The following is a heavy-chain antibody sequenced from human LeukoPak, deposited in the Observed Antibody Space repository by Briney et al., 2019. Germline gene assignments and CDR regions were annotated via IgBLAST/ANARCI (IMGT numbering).Heavy chain of an antibody. Sequence: ASVKVCCKASGYTLTNYNISWVRQAPGQGIEWMGWINTHKGHTNFLPKSQGRGTVTTDISTNTAHMDLMRIRCDDTAVYYCSREFGDCSGDNCFYCFDSWGQGTLVIVSS. J-gene: IGHJ4*02. CDR2: INTHKGHT. V-gene: IGHV1-18*01. CDR1: GYTLTNYN. D-gene: IGHD2-15*01. CDR3: SREFGDCSGDNCFYCFDS.